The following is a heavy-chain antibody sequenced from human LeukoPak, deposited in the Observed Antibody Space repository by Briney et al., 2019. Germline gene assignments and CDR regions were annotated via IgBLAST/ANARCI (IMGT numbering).Heavy chain of an antibody. CDR2: ISYDGSNK. CDR3: AREVGYDFWSGLDY. CDR1: GFTFSSYA. D-gene: IGHD3-3*01. J-gene: IGHJ4*02. Sequence: GSLRLSCAASGFTFSSYAMHWVRQAPGKGLEWVAVISYDGSNKYYADSVKGRFTISRDNSKNTLYLQMNSLRAEDTAVYYCAREVGYDFWSGLDYWGQGTLVTVSS. V-gene: IGHV3-30-3*01.